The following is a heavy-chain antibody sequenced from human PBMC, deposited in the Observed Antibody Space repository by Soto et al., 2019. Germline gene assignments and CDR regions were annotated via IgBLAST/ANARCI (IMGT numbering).Heavy chain of an antibody. V-gene: IGHV3-30*18. CDR1: GFTFSSYG. CDR3: AKGPDRLPTGTFDY. D-gene: IGHD4-17*01. Sequence: PGGSLRLSCAASGFTFSSYGMHWVRQAPGKGLEWVAVISYDGSNKYYADSVKGRFTISRDNSKNTLYLQMNSLRAEDTAVYYCAKGPDRLPTGTFDYWGQGTLVTVSS. J-gene: IGHJ4*02. CDR2: ISYDGSNK.